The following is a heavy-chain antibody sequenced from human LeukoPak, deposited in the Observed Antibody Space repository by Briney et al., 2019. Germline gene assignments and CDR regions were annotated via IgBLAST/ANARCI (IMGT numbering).Heavy chain of an antibody. CDR3: VREKGGYGDSYYFDS. CDR2: IYSGGST. Sequence: GGSLRLSCAASGFTVSSNYMSWVRQAPGKGLEWVSVIYSGGSTYYADSVKGRFTISRDNSQNTLYLQMNSLRVEDTAIYYCVREKGGYGDSYYFDSWGQGILVTVSS. V-gene: IGHV3-53*01. CDR1: GFTVSSNY. D-gene: IGHD6-13*01. J-gene: IGHJ4*02.